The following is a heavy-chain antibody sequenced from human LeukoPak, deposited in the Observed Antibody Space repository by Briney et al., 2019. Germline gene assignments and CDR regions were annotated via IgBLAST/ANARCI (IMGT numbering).Heavy chain of an antibody. V-gene: IGHV4-38-2*02. CDR2: IYHSGST. CDR3: ARDRGLWNPDFDY. CDR1: GYSISSGYY. J-gene: IGHJ4*02. D-gene: IGHD2-21*01. Sequence: SETLSLTCAVSGYSISSGYYWGWIRQPPGKGLEWIGSIYHSGSTYYNPSLKSRVTISVDTSKNQFSLKLSSVTAADTAVYYCARDRGLWNPDFDYWGQGTLVTVSS.